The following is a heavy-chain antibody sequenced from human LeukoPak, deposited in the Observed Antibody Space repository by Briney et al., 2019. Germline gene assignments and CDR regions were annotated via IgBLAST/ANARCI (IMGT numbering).Heavy chain of an antibody. CDR3: AKDRYSSPRGWFDP. J-gene: IGHJ5*02. CDR1: GFTFDDYA. D-gene: IGHD6-13*01. Sequence: GGSLRLSCASSGFTFDDYAMHWVRQAPGKGLEWVSGISWNSGSIGYADSVKGRFTISRDNAKNSLYLQMNSLRAEDMALYYCAKDRYSSPRGWFDPWGQGTLVTVSS. CDR2: ISWNSGSI. V-gene: IGHV3-9*03.